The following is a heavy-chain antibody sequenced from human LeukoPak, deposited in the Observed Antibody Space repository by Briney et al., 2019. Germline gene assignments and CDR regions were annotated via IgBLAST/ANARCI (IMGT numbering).Heavy chain of an antibody. Sequence: SGGSLRLSCTASGFNFNTYGIHWVRQAPGKGLEWAAFIQHDSSNKYYVDSVKGRFTISRDNSKNTLYLQMNSLRSEDTAVYYCVKELYMDVWGKGTTVTVSS. CDR1: GFNFNTYG. V-gene: IGHV3-30*02. CDR2: IQHDSSNK. J-gene: IGHJ6*03. CDR3: VKELYMDV.